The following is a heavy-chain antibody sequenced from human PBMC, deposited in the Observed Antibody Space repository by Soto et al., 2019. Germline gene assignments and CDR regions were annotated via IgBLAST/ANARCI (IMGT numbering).Heavy chain of an antibody. CDR1: GGSISSYY. Sequence: QVQLQESGPGLVKPSETLSLTCTVSGGSISSYYWSWIRQPPGKGLEWIGYIYYSGSNNYNPSLKSRVTISVDTSKNQFSLKLSSVTAADTAVYYCARGPLLYPGGDYWGQGTLVTVSS. D-gene: IGHD2-21*02. V-gene: IGHV4-59*01. CDR3: ARGPLLYPGGDY. J-gene: IGHJ4*02. CDR2: IYYSGSN.